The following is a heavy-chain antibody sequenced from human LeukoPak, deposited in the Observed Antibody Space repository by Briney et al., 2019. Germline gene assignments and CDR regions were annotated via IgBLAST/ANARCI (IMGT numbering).Heavy chain of an antibody. Sequence: SETLSLTCTVSGGSISIRSYYWGWIRQPPGKGLEWIGSIYYSGSTYYNPSLKSRVTISVDTSKNQFSLKLSSVTAADTAVYYCARVYIKYYYGSGSYSNWFDPWGQGTLLTVSS. J-gene: IGHJ5*02. CDR3: ARVYIKYYYGSGSYSNWFDP. D-gene: IGHD3-10*01. V-gene: IGHV4-39*07. CDR1: GGSISIRSYY. CDR2: IYYSGST.